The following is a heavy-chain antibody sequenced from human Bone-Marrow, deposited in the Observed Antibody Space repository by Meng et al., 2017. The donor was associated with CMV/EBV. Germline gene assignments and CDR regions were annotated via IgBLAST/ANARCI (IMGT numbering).Heavy chain of an antibody. Sequence: SGPTLVKPTQTLTLTCTFSGFSLSTSGVGVGWIRQPPGKALEWLALIYWNDDKRYSPSLKSRLTITKDTSKNQVVLTMTNMDPVDTATYYCAHSRVRGSTTRITIFGVVIGSGYFDYWGQGTLVTVSS. J-gene: IGHJ4*02. D-gene: IGHD3-3*01. CDR1: GFSLSTSGVG. V-gene: IGHV2-5*01. CDR3: AHSRVRGSTTRITIFGVVIGSGYFDY. CDR2: IYWNDDK.